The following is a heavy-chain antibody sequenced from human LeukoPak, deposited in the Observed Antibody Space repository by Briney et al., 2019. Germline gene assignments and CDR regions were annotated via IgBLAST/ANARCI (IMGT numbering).Heavy chain of an antibody. J-gene: IGHJ4*02. CDR3: AVSVTTNLYKY. D-gene: IGHD1-1*01. Sequence: SVRGRFTISRDNAKNSLYMQMNSLRAEDTAVYFCAVSVTTNLYKYWGQGTLVTVSS. V-gene: IGHV3-48*03.